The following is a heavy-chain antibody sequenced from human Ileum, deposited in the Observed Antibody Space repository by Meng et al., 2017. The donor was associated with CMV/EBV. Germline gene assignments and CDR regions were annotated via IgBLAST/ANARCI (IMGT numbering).Heavy chain of an antibody. D-gene: IGHD1-14*01. CDR3: ARTRRYYFDY. Sequence: GESLKISCAGSGFIFSDYAMTWVRQAPGKGLEWVSGISRSGDYTNYADSVKGRFTISRDNAKNTLYLQMNSLRAEDTAVYYCARTRRYYFDYWGQGTLVTVSS. V-gene: IGHV3-23*01. CDR1: GFIFSDYA. CDR2: ISRSGDYT. J-gene: IGHJ4*02.